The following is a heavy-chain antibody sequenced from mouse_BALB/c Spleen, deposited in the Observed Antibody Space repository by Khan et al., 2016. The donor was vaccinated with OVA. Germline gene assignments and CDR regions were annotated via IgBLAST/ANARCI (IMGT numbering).Heavy chain of an antibody. J-gene: IGHJ3*01. V-gene: IGHV1-4*01. D-gene: IGHD2-14*01. CDR3: VRDGAYHRNDGWLAY. CDR1: GYTFTSYT. CDR2: INPSNGYT. Sequence: QVQLKQSGAELARPGASVKMSCQASGYTFTSYTIHWIKKRPGQGLEWIGYINPSNGYTNYNQKFKDKATLTTDKSSTTAYLQLSSLTSDDSAVYNCVRDGAYHRNDGWLAYWGQGTLVTVSA.